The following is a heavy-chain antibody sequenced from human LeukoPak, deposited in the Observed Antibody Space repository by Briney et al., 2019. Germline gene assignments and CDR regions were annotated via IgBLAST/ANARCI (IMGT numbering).Heavy chain of an antibody. Sequence: GGSLRLSCAASGLTFSNYIMHWVRQAPGKGLEWVAPISYDGSNQDYTDSVKGRFIISRDDSKSTVYLQMNSLRVDDTAMYYCARGPDPVVRGPRRAFDLWGQGTMVTVSS. CDR2: ISYDGSNQ. V-gene: IGHV3-30-3*01. D-gene: IGHD3-10*01. CDR1: GLTFSNYI. J-gene: IGHJ3*01. CDR3: ARGPDPVVRGPRRAFDL.